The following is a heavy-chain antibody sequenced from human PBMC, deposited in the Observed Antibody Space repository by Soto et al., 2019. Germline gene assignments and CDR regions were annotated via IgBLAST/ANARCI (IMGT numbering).Heavy chain of an antibody. CDR2: IYWDDDK. CDR3: AHRRQSLLWFGELLPNWFDP. CDR1: GFSLSTSGVG. V-gene: IGHV2-5*02. J-gene: IGHJ5*02. Sequence: QITLKESGPTLVKPTQTLTLTCTFSGFSLSTSGVGVGWIRQPPGKALEWLALIYWDDDKRYSPSLKSRLTITKDTSKNQVVLTMTNMDPVDTATYYCAHRRQSLLWFGELLPNWFDPWGQGTLVTVSS. D-gene: IGHD3-10*01.